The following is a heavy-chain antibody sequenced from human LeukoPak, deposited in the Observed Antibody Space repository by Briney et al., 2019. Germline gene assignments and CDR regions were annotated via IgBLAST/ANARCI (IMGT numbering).Heavy chain of an antibody. CDR1: GYTLPELS. CDR3: ATDVVSVAALGY. D-gene: IGHD6-19*01. Sequence: ASVKVSCKVSGYTLPELSMHGVRPAPGKGLEGMGGFDPEDGETINTQKFQGRVTMTEDTSTDTAYMELSSLRSEDTAVYYCATDVVSVAALGYWGQGTLVTVSS. CDR2: FDPEDGET. V-gene: IGHV1-24*01. J-gene: IGHJ4*02.